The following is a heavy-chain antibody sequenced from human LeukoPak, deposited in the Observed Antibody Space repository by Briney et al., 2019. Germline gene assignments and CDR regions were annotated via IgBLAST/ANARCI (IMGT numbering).Heavy chain of an antibody. V-gene: IGHV3-7*01. Sequence: GGSLRLSCAASGFTFSSYWMSWVRQAPGKGLEWVANIKQDGSEKYYADSVKGRFTISRDNAKNSLYLQMNSLRAEDTAAYYCAREVIVVVAAKDAFDIWGQGTMVTVSS. J-gene: IGHJ3*02. CDR2: IKQDGSEK. CDR1: GFTFSSYW. D-gene: IGHD2-15*01. CDR3: AREVIVVVAAKDAFDI.